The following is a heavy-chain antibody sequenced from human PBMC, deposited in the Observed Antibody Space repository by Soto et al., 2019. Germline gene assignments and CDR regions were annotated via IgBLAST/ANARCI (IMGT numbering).Heavy chain of an antibody. CDR3: ARYTSGSYYNVYYFDY. CDR2: IFSNDEK. V-gene: IGHV2-26*01. D-gene: IGHD3-10*01. Sequence: SGPTLVNPTETLTLTCTVSGFSLSNARMGVSWIRQPPGKALEWLAHIFSNDEKSYSTSLKSRLTISKDTSKSQVVLTMTNMDPVDTATYYCARYTSGSYYNVYYFDYWGQGTLVTVSS. J-gene: IGHJ4*02. CDR1: GFSLSNARMG.